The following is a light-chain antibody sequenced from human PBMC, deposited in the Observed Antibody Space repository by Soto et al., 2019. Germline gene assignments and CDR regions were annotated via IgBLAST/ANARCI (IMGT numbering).Light chain of an antibody. J-gene: IGKJ1*01. CDR1: QSVSSN. Sequence: IVMTQSPATLSVSPVERATLSCRASQSVSSNLAWYQQKPGQAPRLLIYGASTRATGIPARFSGSGSGTDFTLTISRLEPEDFAVFYCQQYGGSPWTFGQGTKVDIK. CDR3: QQYGGSPWT. CDR2: GAS. V-gene: IGKV3-15*01.